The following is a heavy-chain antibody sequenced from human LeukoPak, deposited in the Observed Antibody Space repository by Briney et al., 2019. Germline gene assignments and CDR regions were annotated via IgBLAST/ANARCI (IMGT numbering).Heavy chain of an antibody. Sequence: GGSLRLSGAASGITVITNDMTWVRQAPGKGLEWVSVLYGDGNTTCADSVQGRFAISRDNSKNTLYLEVNSLSPDDTAVYYCARGVEPLAANTLAYWGQGTLVTVSS. CDR2: LYGDGNT. J-gene: IGHJ4*02. CDR1: GITVITND. V-gene: IGHV3-53*01. D-gene: IGHD1-14*01. CDR3: ARGVEPLAANTLAY.